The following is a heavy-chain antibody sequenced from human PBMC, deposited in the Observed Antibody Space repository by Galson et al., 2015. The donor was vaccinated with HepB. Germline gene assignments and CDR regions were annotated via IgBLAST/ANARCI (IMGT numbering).Heavy chain of an antibody. D-gene: IGHD5-12*01. CDR3: ARATRGVATIGKRYYYGMDV. CDR2: IWYDGSNK. J-gene: IGHJ6*02. V-gene: IGHV3-33*01. CDR1: GFTFSSYG. Sequence: SLRLSCAASGFTFSSYGMHWVRQAPGKGLEWVAVIWYDGSNKYYADSVKGRFTISRDNSKNTLYLQMNSLRAEDTAVYYCARATRGVATIGKRYYYGMDVWGQGTTVTVSS.